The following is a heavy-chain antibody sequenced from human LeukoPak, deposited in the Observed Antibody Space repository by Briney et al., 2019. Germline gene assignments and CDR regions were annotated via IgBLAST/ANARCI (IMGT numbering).Heavy chain of an antibody. CDR1: GVTFSSYV. V-gene: IGHV3-23*01. Sequence: PGGSLRLSCGASGVTFSSYVMSWVRQAPGKGPEWVSGMSGSGGGTYYADSVKGRFAISIDNTKNTLYLQMNSLRAEDTAVYYCVQEGPRGLAFDIWDQGTKVTVSS. CDR2: MSGSGGGT. J-gene: IGHJ3*02. CDR3: VQEGPRGLAFDI.